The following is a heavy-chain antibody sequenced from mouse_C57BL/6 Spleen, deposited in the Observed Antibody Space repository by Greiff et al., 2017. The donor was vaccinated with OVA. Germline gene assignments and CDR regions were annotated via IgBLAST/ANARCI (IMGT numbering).Heavy chain of an antibody. D-gene: IGHD4-1*01. CDR2: IYPGDGDT. J-gene: IGHJ2*01. CDR1: GYAFSSSW. CDR3: ARAGTRSYFDY. V-gene: IGHV1-82*01. Sequence: VKLQESGPELVKPGASVKISCKASGYAFSSSWMNWVKQRPGKGLEWIGRIYPGDGDTNYNGKFKGKATLTADKSSSTAYMQLSSLTSEDSAVYFCARAGTRSYFDYWGQGTTLTVSS.